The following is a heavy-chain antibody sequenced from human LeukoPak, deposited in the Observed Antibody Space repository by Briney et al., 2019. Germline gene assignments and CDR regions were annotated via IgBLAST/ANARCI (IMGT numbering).Heavy chain of an antibody. V-gene: IGHV4-39*07. D-gene: IGHD3-3*01. CDR3: AKARGVTNDNLVY. CDR2: MYSRGCT. Sequence: SETLCLTCTVSGCTISTTSYNWVWIRQSPGLGLECSGYMYSRGCTFDDPSLKGRFTISVDDSRNQFYLRLTTMTAADTAIYYCAKARGVTNDNLVYWGQGTLVTVSS. J-gene: IGHJ4*02. CDR1: GCTISTTSYN.